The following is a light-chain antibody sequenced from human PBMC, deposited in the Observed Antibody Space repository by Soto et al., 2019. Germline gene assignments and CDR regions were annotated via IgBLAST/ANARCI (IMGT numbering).Light chain of an antibody. Sequence: QSVLTQPPSVSAAPGQKVTISCSGSSSNIGSSYVSWYQQVPGTAPKLLIYENSKRPSGIPDRFSGSKSSTSATLGITGLRTGDEADFYCGTWDSSLSAVVFGGGTKLTVL. V-gene: IGLV1-51*02. J-gene: IGLJ2*01. CDR3: GTWDSSLSAVV. CDR1: SSNIGSSY. CDR2: ENS.